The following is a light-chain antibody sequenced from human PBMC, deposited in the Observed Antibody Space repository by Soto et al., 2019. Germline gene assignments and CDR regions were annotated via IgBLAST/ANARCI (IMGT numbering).Light chain of an antibody. V-gene: IGLV2-23*01. CDR1: SSDVGCYNL. Sequence: QTVVTQPASVSGSPGQSITISCTGTSSDVGCYNLVSWYQQHPGKAPKLMIYEDNKRPSGVSNRFSGSKSVNTASLTISGLQAEDEAHYYCCSYAPISTVVFGGGTKLTVL. CDR3: CSYAPISTVV. J-gene: IGLJ3*02. CDR2: EDN.